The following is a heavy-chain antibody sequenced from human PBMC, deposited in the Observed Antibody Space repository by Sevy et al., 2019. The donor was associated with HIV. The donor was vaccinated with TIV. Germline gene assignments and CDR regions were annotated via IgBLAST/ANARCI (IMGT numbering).Heavy chain of an antibody. CDR1: GGTFSSYA. CDR2: IIPIFGTA. CDR3: ARVGYYDYIWGSYRLNWFDP. D-gene: IGHD3-16*02. V-gene: IGHV1-69*13. J-gene: IGHJ5*02. Sequence: ASVKVSCKASGGTFSSYAISWVRQAPGQGLEWMGGIIPIFGTANYAQKFQGRVTITADESTRTAYMELGSLRSEETAVYYCARVGYYDYIWGSYRLNWFDPWGQGTLVTVSS.